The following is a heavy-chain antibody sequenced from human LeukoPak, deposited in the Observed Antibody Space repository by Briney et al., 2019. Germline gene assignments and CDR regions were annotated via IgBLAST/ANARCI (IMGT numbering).Heavy chain of an antibody. Sequence: GGSPRLSCAASGFTFSSYAMSWVRQAPGKGLEWVSAISGSGGSTYYADSVKGRFTISRDNSKNTLYLQVNGLRAEDTAVYYCAKGGKWDVTPFDYWGQGTLVTVSS. V-gene: IGHV3-23*01. D-gene: IGHD1-26*01. CDR3: AKGGKWDVTPFDY. CDR1: GFTFSSYA. CDR2: ISGSGGST. J-gene: IGHJ4*02.